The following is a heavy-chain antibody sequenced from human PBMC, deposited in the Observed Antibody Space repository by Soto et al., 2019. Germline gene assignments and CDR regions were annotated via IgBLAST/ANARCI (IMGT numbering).Heavy chain of an antibody. Sequence: SETLSLTCTVSGGSIGSYYWSWIRQPPGKGLEWIGYIYYSGSTNYNPSLKSRVTISVDTSKNQFSLKLSSVTAADTAVYYCARVGAARPDPFDYWGQGTLVTVSS. J-gene: IGHJ4*02. CDR3: ARVGAARPDPFDY. CDR2: IYYSGST. V-gene: IGHV4-59*01. CDR1: GGSIGSYY. D-gene: IGHD6-6*01.